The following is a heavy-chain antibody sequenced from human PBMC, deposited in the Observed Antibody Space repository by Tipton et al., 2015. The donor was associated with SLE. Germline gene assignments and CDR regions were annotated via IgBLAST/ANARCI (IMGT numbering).Heavy chain of an antibody. V-gene: IGHV4-34*01. D-gene: IGHD3-10*01. J-gene: IGHJ4*02. Sequence: TLSLTCAVYGGSFSGYYWSWIRQSPGKGLEWIGEINHSGSTNYNPSLKSRVTILVDTSKNQFSLKLNSVTAADTAVYYCARGVYGSGSYYPDYWGQGTLVTVSS. CDR1: GGSFSGYY. CDR3: ARGVYGSGSYYPDY. CDR2: INHSGST.